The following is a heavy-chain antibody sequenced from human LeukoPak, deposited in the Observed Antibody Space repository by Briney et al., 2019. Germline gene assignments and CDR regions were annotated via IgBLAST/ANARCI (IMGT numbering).Heavy chain of an antibody. Sequence: GGSLRLSCAASGFTFSDYYMSWIRQAPGKGLEWVSYISSSGSTIYYADSVKGRFTISRDNAKNSLYLQMNSLRAEDTAVYYCARNGGSGSYYPEHFDYWGQGTLVTVSS. D-gene: IGHD3-10*01. V-gene: IGHV3-11*04. CDR1: GFTFSDYY. J-gene: IGHJ4*02. CDR2: ISSSGSTI. CDR3: ARNGGSGSYYPEHFDY.